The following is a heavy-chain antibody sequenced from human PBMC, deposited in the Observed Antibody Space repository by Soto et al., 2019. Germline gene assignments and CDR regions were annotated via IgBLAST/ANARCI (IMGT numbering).Heavy chain of an antibody. D-gene: IGHD6-13*01. V-gene: IGHV2-5*02. J-gene: IGHJ6*02. Sequence: QITLKESGPTLVKPTQTLTLTCTFSGFSLSTSGVGVGWIRQPPGKALEWLALIYWDDDKRYSPSLKSRLTITTDTSKNQVVLTMTNMDPVDTATYYCAHSAGTTREYYYYYGMDVWGQGTTVTVSS. CDR3: AHSAGTTREYYYYYGMDV. CDR2: IYWDDDK. CDR1: GFSLSTSGVG.